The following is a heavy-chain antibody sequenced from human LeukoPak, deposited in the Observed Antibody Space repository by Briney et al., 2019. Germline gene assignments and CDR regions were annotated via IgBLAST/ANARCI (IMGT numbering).Heavy chain of an antibody. CDR1: GYTFTSYA. V-gene: IGHV7-4-1*02. Sequence: ASVKVSCKASGYTFTSYAMNWVRQAPGQGLEWMGWINTNTGNPTYAQGFTGRFVFSLDTSVSTAYLQISSLKAEDTAVYYCARAKGIVPMVYAREWRWFDPWGQGTLVTVSS. D-gene: IGHD2-8*01. CDR2: INTNTGNP. J-gene: IGHJ5*02. CDR3: ARAKGIVPMVYAREWRWFDP.